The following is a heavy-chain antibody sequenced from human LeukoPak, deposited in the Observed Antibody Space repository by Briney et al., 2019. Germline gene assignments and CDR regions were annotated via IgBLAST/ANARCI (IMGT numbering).Heavy chain of an antibody. CDR2: LSGNGERT. J-gene: IGHJ4*02. V-gene: IGHV3-23*01. D-gene: IGHD3-22*01. CDR3: AKRDYYDSSGYSPLFDN. Sequence: PGGSLRRSCAASGFSFSNYAMSWVRQAPGKGLEWVSGLSGNGERTHYADSVKGRFTISRDNSKNTLYLQMNSLRAEDTALYFCAKRDYYDSSGYSPLFDNWGQGILVTVSS. CDR1: GFSFSNYA.